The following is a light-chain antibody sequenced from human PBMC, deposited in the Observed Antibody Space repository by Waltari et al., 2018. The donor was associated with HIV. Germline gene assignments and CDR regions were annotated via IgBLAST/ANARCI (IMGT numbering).Light chain of an antibody. Sequence: DIVMTQSPDSLAMSLGERATLNCRSSQSLLTGSHKKNRLAWYQQKPGQPPKLLISWASTRESGVADRFSGSGSGTDFTLTINSLQAEDVAVYYCQQFSLSPPLTFGGGTKVEI. CDR2: WAS. J-gene: IGKJ4*01. CDR3: QQFSLSPPLT. CDR1: QSLLTGSHKKNR. V-gene: IGKV4-1*01.